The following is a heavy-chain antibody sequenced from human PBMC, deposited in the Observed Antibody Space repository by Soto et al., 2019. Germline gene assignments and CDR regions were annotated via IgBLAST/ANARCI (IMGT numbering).Heavy chain of an antibody. Sequence: LSETLSLTCAVYGGSFSGYYWSWIRQPPGRGLEWIGEVNHSGSTNTGSTNYNPSLKSRVTISVDTSKNQFSLNLSSVTAADTAVYYCARATRGRSSSWFVPRGQGTLVTVSS. V-gene: IGHV4-34*01. J-gene: IGHJ5*02. CDR1: GGSFSGYY. CDR3: ARATRGRSSSWFVP. CDR2: VNHSGSTNTGST. D-gene: IGHD6-13*01.